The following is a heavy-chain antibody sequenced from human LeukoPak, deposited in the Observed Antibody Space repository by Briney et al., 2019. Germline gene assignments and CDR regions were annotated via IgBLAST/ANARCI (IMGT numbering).Heavy chain of an antibody. CDR2: ISSGGNSI. Sequence: GGPLRLSCAASGLTFTTYEMNWVRQAPGKGLEWVSYISSGGNSIYYADSVKGRFTISRDNAKNSLYLQMNSLRAGDTAVYYCAAVGRSSRPGYWGQGTLVTVSS. CDR1: GLTFTTYE. CDR3: AAVGRSSRPGY. D-gene: IGHD6-6*01. V-gene: IGHV3-48*03. J-gene: IGHJ4*02.